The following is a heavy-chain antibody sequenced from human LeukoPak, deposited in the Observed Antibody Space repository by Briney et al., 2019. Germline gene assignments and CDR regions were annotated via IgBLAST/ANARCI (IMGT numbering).Heavy chain of an antibody. V-gene: IGHV3-30*02. J-gene: IGHJ6*03. Sequence: GGSLRLSCAASGFTFSSYGMHWVRQAPGKGLEWVAFIRYDGGNKYYADSVKGRFTISRDNSKNTLYLQMNSLRAEDTAVYYCAKASSSSSLNYYYYYMDVWGKGTTVTVSS. CDR1: GFTFSSYG. CDR3: AKASSSSSLNYYYYYMDV. CDR2: IRYDGGNK. D-gene: IGHD6-6*01.